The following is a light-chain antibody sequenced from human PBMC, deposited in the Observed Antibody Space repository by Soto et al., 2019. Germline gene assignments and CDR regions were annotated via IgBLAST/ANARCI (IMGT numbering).Light chain of an antibody. CDR3: CSYAGSITYV. J-gene: IGLJ1*01. CDR2: EVS. Sequence: QSVLTQPASVSGSPGQSITISCTGTSSDVGSDNLVSWYQQHPGKAPKFIIYEVSQRPAGVSYRFSGSKSGTTAYLTISGLQAEDEADYYCCSYAGSITYVFGTGTKLTVL. V-gene: IGLV2-23*02. CDR1: SSDVGSDNL.